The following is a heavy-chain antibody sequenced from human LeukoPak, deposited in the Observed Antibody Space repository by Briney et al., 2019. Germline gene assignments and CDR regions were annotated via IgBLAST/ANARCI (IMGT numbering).Heavy chain of an antibody. D-gene: IGHD5-24*01. Sequence: SETLSLTCTVSGGSISSSSYYWGWIRQPPGEGLEWIGTLYYSGTTYYNPSLKSRVTISVDTSKNQFSLKLSSVTAADTAVYYCARDEMIRDGYNPHNWFDPWGQGTLVTVSS. CDR3: ARDEMIRDGYNPHNWFDP. V-gene: IGHV4-39*07. CDR1: GGSISSSSYY. J-gene: IGHJ5*02. CDR2: LYYSGTT.